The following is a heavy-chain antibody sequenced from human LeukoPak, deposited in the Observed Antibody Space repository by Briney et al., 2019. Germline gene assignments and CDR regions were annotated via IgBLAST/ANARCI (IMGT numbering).Heavy chain of an antibody. J-gene: IGHJ4*02. CDR1: GFTVSSNS. Sequence: GGSLRLSCTVSGFTVSSNSMSWVRQAPGKGLEWVSFIYSDNTHYSDSVKGRFTISRDNSKNTLYLQMNSLRAEDTAVYYCARRAGAYSHPYDYWGREPWSPSPQ. D-gene: IGHD4/OR15-4a*01. CDR3: ARRAGAYSHPYDY. CDR2: IYSDNT. V-gene: IGHV3-53*01.